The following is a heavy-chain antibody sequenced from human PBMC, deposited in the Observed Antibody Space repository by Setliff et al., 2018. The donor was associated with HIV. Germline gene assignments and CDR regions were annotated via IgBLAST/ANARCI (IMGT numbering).Heavy chain of an antibody. V-gene: IGHV4-59*08. J-gene: IGHJ4*02. CDR2: MYYSGSA. CDR1: GGSISSHY. Sequence: PSETLSLTCTVSGGSISSHYWNWIRQPPGKGLEWIGHMYYSGSANNYNPSLQSRVTMSADTSKNQFSLKLSSVTAADTAVYYCARPWIAAAGEDYWGQGTLVTVSS. D-gene: IGHD6-13*01. CDR3: ARPWIAAAGEDY.